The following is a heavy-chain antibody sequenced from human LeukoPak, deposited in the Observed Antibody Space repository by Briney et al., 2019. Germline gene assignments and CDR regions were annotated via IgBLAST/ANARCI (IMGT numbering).Heavy chain of an antibody. CDR3: ARMSDSTGYLGFDY. D-gene: IGHD3-22*01. J-gene: IGHJ4*02. V-gene: IGHV5-51*01. CDR1: GYSFTSYW. CDR2: IYLGDSDT. Sequence: GESLKLSCKGSGYSFTSYWIGWVRQMPGKGLEWMGIIYLGDSDTRYSPSFQGQVIISVDKSISTAYLQWSNLKASDTAMYYCARMSDSTGYLGFDYWGQGTLVTVSS.